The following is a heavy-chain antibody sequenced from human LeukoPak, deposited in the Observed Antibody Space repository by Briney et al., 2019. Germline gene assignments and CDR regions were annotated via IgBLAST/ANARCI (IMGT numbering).Heavy chain of an antibody. CDR2: ISSKAYCVSS. CDR1: GFTFGDYA. V-gene: IGHV3-49*04. J-gene: IGHJ6*02. D-gene: IGHD3-22*01. Sequence: GGSLRLSCTASGFTFGDYAMSWVRQAPGKGLEWVGFISSKAYCVSSEDAASVKCRFTISRDDSKRIAYLQMNSLKTEDTAVYYCTRGHQDYYDSSGYYRYYYYGMDVWGQGTTVTVSS. CDR3: TRGHQDYYDSSGYYRYYYYGMDV.